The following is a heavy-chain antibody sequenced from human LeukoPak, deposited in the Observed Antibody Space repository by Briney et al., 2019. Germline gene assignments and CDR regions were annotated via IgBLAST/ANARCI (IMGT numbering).Heavy chain of an antibody. D-gene: IGHD4-17*01. CDR3: ARITTTVSNAFDI. CDR1: GGTFSSYA. V-gene: IGHV1-8*03. J-gene: IGHJ3*02. Sequence: GASVKVSCKASGGTFSSYAISWVRQAPGQGLEWMGWISAYNGNTNYAQKLQGRVTITRNTSISTAYMELSSLRSEDTAVYYCARITTTVSNAFDIWGQGTMVTVSS. CDR2: ISAYNGNT.